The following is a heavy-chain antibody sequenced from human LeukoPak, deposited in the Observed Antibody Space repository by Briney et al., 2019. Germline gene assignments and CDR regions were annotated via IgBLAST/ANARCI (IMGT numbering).Heavy chain of an antibody. J-gene: IGHJ3*02. CDR3: ARDRGIWFGESYPFDI. D-gene: IGHD3-10*01. CDR1: GFTFSDYY. CDR2: ISSSGSTI. V-gene: IGHV3-11*01. Sequence: GGSLRLSCAASGFTFSDYYMSWIRQAPGKGLEWVSYISSSGSTIYYADSVKGRFTISRDNAKKSLYLQMNSLRAEDTAVYYCARDRGIWFGESYPFDIWGQGTMVTVSS.